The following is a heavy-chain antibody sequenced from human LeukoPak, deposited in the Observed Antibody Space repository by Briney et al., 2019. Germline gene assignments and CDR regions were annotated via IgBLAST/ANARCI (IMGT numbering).Heavy chain of an antibody. J-gene: IGHJ4*02. CDR1: GYTFTSYY. V-gene: IGHV1-46*01. CDR2: INPSGGST. Sequence: GASVKVSCKASGYTFTSYYMHWVRQAPGQGLEWMGIINPSGGSTSYAQKFQGRVTMTRDMSTSTVYMELSRLRSEDTAVYCCARDRPWTRATDRWGQGTLVTVSS. CDR3: ARDRPWTRATDR. D-gene: IGHD5-12*01.